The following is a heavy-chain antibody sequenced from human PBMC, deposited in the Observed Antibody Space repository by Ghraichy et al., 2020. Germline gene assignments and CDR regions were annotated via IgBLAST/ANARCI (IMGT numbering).Heavy chain of an antibody. Sequence: SGKVSCKASGGTFSSYAISWVRQAPGQGLEWMGGIIPIFGTANYAQKFQGRVTITADESTSTAYMELSSLRSEDTAVYYCARARVPMLGYCTNGVCRDYYGMDVWGQGTTVTVSS. CDR3: ARARVPMLGYCTNGVCRDYYGMDV. J-gene: IGHJ6*02. D-gene: IGHD2-8*01. CDR1: GGTFSSYA. V-gene: IGHV1-69*13. CDR2: IIPIFGTA.